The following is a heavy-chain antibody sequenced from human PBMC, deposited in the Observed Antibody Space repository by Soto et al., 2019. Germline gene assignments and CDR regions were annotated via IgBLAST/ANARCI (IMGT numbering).Heavy chain of an antibody. V-gene: IGHV3-23*01. CDR3: ARGDRGGSGSPASYYYSGLDV. CDR1: GLNFSDYA. D-gene: IGHD3-10*01. Sequence: EVQLLESGGDLVQPGGSLRLSCAASGLNFSDYAMTWVRQAPGKGLEWVSSVSNRGDITYYADSVKGRFTISRDNSKDTLFMHINSLRAEGPALYYCARGDRGGSGSPASYYYSGLDVWGQGTTVTVSS. J-gene: IGHJ6*02. CDR2: VSNRGDIT.